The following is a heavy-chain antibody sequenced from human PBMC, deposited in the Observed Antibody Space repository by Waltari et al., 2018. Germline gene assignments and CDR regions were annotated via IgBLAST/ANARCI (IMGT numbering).Heavy chain of an antibody. J-gene: IGHJ5*02. Sequence: QVQLQQWGAGLLKPSETLSLTCAVYGGSLSGYYWSWIRQPPGKGLEWIGEINHSGSTNYNPSLKSRVTISVDTSKNQFSLKLSSVTAADTAVYYCARGRTRYSSSHNWFDPWGQGTLVTVSS. CDR2: INHSGST. CDR3: ARGRTRYSSSHNWFDP. D-gene: IGHD6-13*01. CDR1: GGSLSGYY. V-gene: IGHV4-34*01.